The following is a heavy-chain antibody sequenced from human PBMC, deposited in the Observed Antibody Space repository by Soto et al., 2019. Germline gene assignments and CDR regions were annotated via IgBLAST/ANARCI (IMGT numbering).Heavy chain of an antibody. CDR1: GFIMSNYA. D-gene: IGHD3-10*01. Sequence: GGSLRLSCTASGFIMSNYAMSWVRQAPGKGLEWVSSLANDGVNTHYADSVKGRFTLSRDNSRNTLYLQMDRLRAEDTARYYCAKPYNYGPGNNYQTYDSWGQGTQVTVSS. CDR2: LANDGVNT. J-gene: IGHJ4*02. CDR3: AKPYNYGPGNNYQTYDS. V-gene: IGHV3-23*01.